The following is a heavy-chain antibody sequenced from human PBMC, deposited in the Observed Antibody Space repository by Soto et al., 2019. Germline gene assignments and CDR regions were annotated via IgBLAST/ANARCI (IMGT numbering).Heavy chain of an antibody. D-gene: IGHD2-8*01. J-gene: IGHJ5*02. CDR1: GGSISSYY. CDR3: ARGPIVLMVYPQKGWFDP. CDR2: IYYSGST. Sequence: QVQLQESGPGLVKPSETLSLTCTVSGGSISSYYWSWIRQPPGKGLEWIGYIYYSGSTNYNPSLKSRVTISVDTSKNQCSLKLSSVTAADTAVYYCARGPIVLMVYPQKGWFDPCGQGTLVTVSS. V-gene: IGHV4-59*01.